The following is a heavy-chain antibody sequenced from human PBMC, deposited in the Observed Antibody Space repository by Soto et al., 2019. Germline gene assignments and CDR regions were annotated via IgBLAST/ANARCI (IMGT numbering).Heavy chain of an antibody. V-gene: IGHV4-59*01. J-gene: IGHJ4*02. D-gene: IGHD5-12*01. CDR3: ARMDDIVATYFDY. Sequence: SETLSLTCTVSGASIRSYYWSWIRQPPGKGLEWIGFIHHSGSTNYNPSLKSRLTMSVDTSKNQFSLKLSSVTAADTAVYYCARMDDIVATYFDYWGQGTLVTVSS. CDR1: GASIRSYY. CDR2: IHHSGST.